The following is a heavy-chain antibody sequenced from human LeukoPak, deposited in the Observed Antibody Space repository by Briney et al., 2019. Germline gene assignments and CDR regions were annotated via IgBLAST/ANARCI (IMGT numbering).Heavy chain of an antibody. V-gene: IGHV4-39*01. CDR1: GVSISGTNYY. D-gene: IGHD5-24*01. Sequence: PSETLSLTCDVSGVSISGTNYYWGWIRQPPGMGLEWIGSIHYRLPTFYNPLLKSRVTISVDTSKNQISLRLRSVTAADTAVYCCARHEEEDGYNAKTPDYWGQGTLVTVSS. CDR3: ARHEEEDGYNAKTPDY. CDR2: IHYRLPT. J-gene: IGHJ4*02.